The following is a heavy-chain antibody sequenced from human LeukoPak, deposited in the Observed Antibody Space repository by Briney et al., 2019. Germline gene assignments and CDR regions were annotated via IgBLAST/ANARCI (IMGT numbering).Heavy chain of an antibody. Sequence: PGGSLRLSCAVSGFKFRSCSMNWVRQAPGKGLEWVSSISTVNYILYGDSVKGRFTISRDNAKNSLYLQMSSLRAEDTAVYYCARIDSTGYLDAFDLWGQGTMVTVSS. CDR3: ARIDSTGYLDAFDL. J-gene: IGHJ3*01. V-gene: IGHV3-21*01. CDR2: ISTVNYI. CDR1: GFKFRSCS. D-gene: IGHD3-22*01.